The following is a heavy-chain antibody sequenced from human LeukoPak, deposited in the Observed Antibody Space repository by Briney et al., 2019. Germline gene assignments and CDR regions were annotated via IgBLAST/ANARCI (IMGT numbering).Heavy chain of an antibody. V-gene: IGHV4-38-2*02. Sequence: PSETLSLTCTVSGYSISSGYYWGWIRQPPGKGLEWIGSIYHSGSTYYNPSLKSRVTISVDKSKNQFSLKLSSVTAADTAVYYCARVSGSYHFDYWGQGTLVTVSS. J-gene: IGHJ4*02. CDR2: IYHSGST. CDR1: GYSISSGYY. D-gene: IGHD1-26*01. CDR3: ARVSGSYHFDY.